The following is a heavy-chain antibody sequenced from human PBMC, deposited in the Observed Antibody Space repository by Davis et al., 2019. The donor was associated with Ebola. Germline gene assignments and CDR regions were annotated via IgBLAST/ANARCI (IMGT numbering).Heavy chain of an antibody. V-gene: IGHV4-34*01. J-gene: IGHJ5*02. CDR3: ARRRDYSSSWRFAFDP. Sequence: MPSETLSLTCAVYGGSFSGYYWSWIRQPLGEGLEWIGEINHSGSTNYNPSLKSRVTISVDTSKNQFSLKLSSVTAADTAVYYCARRRDYSSSWRFAFDPRGQGTLVTVSS. D-gene: IGHD6-13*01. CDR1: GGSFSGYY. CDR2: INHSGST.